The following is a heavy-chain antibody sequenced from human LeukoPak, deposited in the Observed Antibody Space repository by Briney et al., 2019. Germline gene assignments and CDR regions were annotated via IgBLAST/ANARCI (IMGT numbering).Heavy chain of an antibody. D-gene: IGHD3-22*01. J-gene: IGHJ4*02. V-gene: IGHV1-46*01. CDR3: ARGGHAYYDSSGYRYYFDY. CDR2: INPSDGSA. CDR1: GYTFTLHH. Sequence: GASVKVSCKASGYTFTLHHIHWVRQAAGQGLEWMGVINPSDGSATYAQNFKGRVKMTGDTSTSTVYMELISLRSEDTAVYYCARGGHAYYDSSGYRYYFDYWGQGTLVTVSS.